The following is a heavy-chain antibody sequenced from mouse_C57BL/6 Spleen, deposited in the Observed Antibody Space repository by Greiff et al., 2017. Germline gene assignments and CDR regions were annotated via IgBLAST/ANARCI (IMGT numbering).Heavy chain of an antibody. V-gene: IGHV3-6*01. J-gene: IGHJ2*01. Sequence: EVQLQESGPGLVKPSQSLSLTCSVTGYSITSGYYWNWIRQFPGNKLEWMGYISYDGSNNSNPSLKNRISITRDTSKNQFFLKLNSVTTEDTATYYCARDLTGPFDYWGQGTTLTVSS. D-gene: IGHD4-1*01. CDR2: ISYDGSN. CDR3: ARDLTGPFDY. CDR1: GYSITSGYY.